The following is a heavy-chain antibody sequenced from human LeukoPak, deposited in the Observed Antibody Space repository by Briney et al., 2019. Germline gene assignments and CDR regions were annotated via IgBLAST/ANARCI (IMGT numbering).Heavy chain of an antibody. D-gene: IGHD3-22*01. CDR3: ARFLSPGGYLSPYLDY. J-gene: IGHJ4*02. V-gene: IGHV3-48*04. CDR1: GFTFSSYS. CDR2: ISRSSSTI. Sequence: GGSLRLSCAASGFTFSSYSMNWVRQAPGKGLEWVSYISRSSSTIYYADSVKGRFTISRDNAKNSLYLQMNSLRAEDTAVYYCARFLSPGGYLSPYLDYWGQGTLVTVSS.